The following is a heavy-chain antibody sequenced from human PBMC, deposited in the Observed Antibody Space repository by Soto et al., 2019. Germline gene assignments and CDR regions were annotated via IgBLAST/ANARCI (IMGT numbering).Heavy chain of an antibody. D-gene: IGHD6-19*01. V-gene: IGHV5-51*01. CDR3: ARAYSSGSSGDPFDY. J-gene: IGHJ4*02. Sequence: GESLKISCKGSGYSFTSYWIGWVRQMPGKGLEWMGIIYPGDSDARYSPSFQGQVTISADKSISTAYLQWSSLKASDTAMYYCARAYSSGSSGDPFDYWGQGALVAVSS. CDR1: GYSFTSYW. CDR2: IYPGDSDA.